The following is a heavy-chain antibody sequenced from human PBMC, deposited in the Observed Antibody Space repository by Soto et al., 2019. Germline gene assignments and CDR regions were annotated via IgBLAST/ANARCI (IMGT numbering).Heavy chain of an antibody. J-gene: IGHJ4*02. CDR2: IYYSGST. D-gene: IGHD5-18*01. CDR1: GGSISSYY. Sequence: PSETLSLTCTVSGGSISSYYWSWIRQPPGKGLEWIGYIYYSGSTNYNPSLKSRVTISVDTSKNQFSLKLSSVTAADTAVYYCARDNGYRYGYTLDHWGRGTLVTVSS. CDR3: ARDNGYRYGYTLDH. V-gene: IGHV4-59*01.